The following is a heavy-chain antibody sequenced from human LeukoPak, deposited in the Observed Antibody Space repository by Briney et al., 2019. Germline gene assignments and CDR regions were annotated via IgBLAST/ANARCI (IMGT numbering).Heavy chain of an antibody. J-gene: IGHJ4*02. V-gene: IGHV1-18*01. Sequence: GASVKVSCKASGYTFTSYGSSWVRQAPGQGLEWMGWISAYNGNTNYAQNFQGRVTITAGGATSTAYMELSSLTSEDTAVYYCVTGTHNSYGLNWGQGTLVTVSS. D-gene: IGHD2/OR15-2a*01. CDR3: VTGTHNSYGLN. CDR1: GYTFTSYG. CDR2: ISAYNGNT.